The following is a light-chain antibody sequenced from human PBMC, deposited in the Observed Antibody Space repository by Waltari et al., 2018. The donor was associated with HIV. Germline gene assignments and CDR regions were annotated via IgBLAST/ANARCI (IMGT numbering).Light chain of an antibody. CDR3: GTWDTSLNAGV. CDR2: DNQ. CDR1: TSNIGNNF. V-gene: IGLV1-51*01. Sequence: QSVLTQPPAVSAAPGQKVAIACSGTTSNIGNNFVCWYQKLQGTAPKLLIFDNQKLPSGVSDRFSASKSGTSATLAITGLHTGDEAEYYCGTWDTSLNAGVFGGGTKVSVL. J-gene: IGLJ2*01.